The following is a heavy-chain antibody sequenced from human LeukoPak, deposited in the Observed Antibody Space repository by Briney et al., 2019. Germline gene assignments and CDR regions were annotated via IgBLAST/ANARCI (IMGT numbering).Heavy chain of an antibody. CDR1: GGSISSYY. D-gene: IGHD3-3*01. Sequence: SETLSLTCTVSGGSISSYYWSWIRQPAGKGLEWIGRIYTSGSTNYNPSLKSRVTMSVDTSKNQFSLKLSSVTAADTAVYYCARGKLYYDFWSGPHGNFDWFDPWGQGTLVTVSS. J-gene: IGHJ5*02. CDR3: ARGKLYYDFWSGPHGNFDWFDP. CDR2: IYTSGST. V-gene: IGHV4-4*07.